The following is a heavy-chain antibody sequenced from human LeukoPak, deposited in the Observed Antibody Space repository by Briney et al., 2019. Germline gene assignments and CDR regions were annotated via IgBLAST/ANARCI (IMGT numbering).Heavy chain of an antibody. CDR1: GGSISSYY. CDR2: IYYSGST. CDR3: TRGGGAFCGSDCHRTFDY. J-gene: IGHJ4*02. V-gene: IGHV4-59*01. D-gene: IGHD2-21*02. Sequence: SETLSLTCTVSGGSISSYYWSWIRQPPGKGLEWIGYIYYSGSTNYNPSLKSRVTISVDTSKNQFSLKLSSVTAADTAVYYCTRGGGAFCGSDCHRTFDYWGQGTLVTVSS.